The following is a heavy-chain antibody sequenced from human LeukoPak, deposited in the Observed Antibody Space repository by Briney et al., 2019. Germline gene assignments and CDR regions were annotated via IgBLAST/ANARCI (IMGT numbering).Heavy chain of an antibody. J-gene: IGHJ2*01. Sequence: QPGGSLRLSCAASGFTFSSYAMHWVRQVPGKGLEWVAVISYDGSNKYYADSVRGRFTISRDNSKNTLYLQMNSLRAEDTAVYYLARGGTVMVNWYFDLWGRGPLAPFPS. D-gene: IGHD5-18*01. CDR3: ARGGTVMVNWYFDL. V-gene: IGHV3-30-3*01. CDR2: ISYDGSNK. CDR1: GFTFSSYA.